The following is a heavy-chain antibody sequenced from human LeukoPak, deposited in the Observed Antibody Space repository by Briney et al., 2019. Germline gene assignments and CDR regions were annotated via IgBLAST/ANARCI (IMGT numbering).Heavy chain of an antibody. Sequence: GGPLNPSWERSGLPLGAIGMTGAARAQGKGLGWGAVIWYDGSNKYYADSVKGRFTISRDNSKNTLYLQMNSLRADDTAVYYCAKDLDYTTYGYYFDYWGQGTLVTVSS. V-gene: IGHV3-33*06. CDR3: AKDLDYTTYGYYFDY. CDR1: GLPLGAIG. CDR2: IWYDGSNK. D-gene: IGHD4-11*01. J-gene: IGHJ4*02.